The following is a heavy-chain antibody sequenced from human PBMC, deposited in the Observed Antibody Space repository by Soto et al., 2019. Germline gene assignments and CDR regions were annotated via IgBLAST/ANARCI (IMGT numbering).Heavy chain of an antibody. CDR2: INHSGST. Sequence: ETLSLTCAVYGGSFSGYYWSWIRQPPGKGLEWIGEINHSGSTNYNPSLKSRVAISVDTSKSQFSLNLTSVTAADTAVYYCAREVRDGQLTPWGQGTTVTVSS. J-gene: IGHJ6*02. D-gene: IGHD6-6*01. CDR1: GGSFSGYY. CDR3: AREVRDGQLTP. V-gene: IGHV4-34*01.